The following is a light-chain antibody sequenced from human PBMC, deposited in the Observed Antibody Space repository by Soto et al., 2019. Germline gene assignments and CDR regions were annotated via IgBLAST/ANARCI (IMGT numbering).Light chain of an antibody. CDR3: SSYTTAFFYV. J-gene: IGLJ1*01. V-gene: IGLV2-14*01. CDR1: SSDIGAFNY. Sequence: QSALTQPASVSGSPGQSITISCTGSSSDIGAFNYVAWHQQHPGKAPKLIIHGVTNRPSGVSSRFSGSKSDYTASLTISGLQAEDEADYYCSSYTTAFFYVFGTGTKVTVL. CDR2: GVT.